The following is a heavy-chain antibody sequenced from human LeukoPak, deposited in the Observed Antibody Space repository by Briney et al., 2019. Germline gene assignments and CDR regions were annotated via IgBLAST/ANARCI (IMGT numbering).Heavy chain of an antibody. Sequence: SETLSLTCTVSGGSISSSSYYWGWIRQPPGKGLEWIVSIYSSGSTYYNPSLRSRVTISVDTSKNQFSLKLSSVTAADTAVYYCARSGSGYLRYYFDYWGQGTLVTVSS. D-gene: IGHD5-12*01. CDR3: ARSGSGYLRYYFDY. CDR1: GGSISSSSYY. CDR2: IYSSGST. J-gene: IGHJ4*02. V-gene: IGHV4-39*07.